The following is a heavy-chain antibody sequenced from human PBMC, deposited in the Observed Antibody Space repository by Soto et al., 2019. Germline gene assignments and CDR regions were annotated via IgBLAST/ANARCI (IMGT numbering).Heavy chain of an antibody. CDR2: ISSSGNTI. CDR3: ARDRGADFWSACVDP. D-gene: IGHD3-3*01. Sequence: QVQLVESGGGLVKPGGSLRLSCAASGFTFSDYYMTWIRQAPGKGLEWVSYISSSGNTIYYADSVKGRFTISRDNAKNSLYLQMSSLRADDTAGYYCARDRGADFWSACVDPWGQGTLVTVSS. V-gene: IGHV3-11*01. CDR1: GFTFSDYY. J-gene: IGHJ5*02.